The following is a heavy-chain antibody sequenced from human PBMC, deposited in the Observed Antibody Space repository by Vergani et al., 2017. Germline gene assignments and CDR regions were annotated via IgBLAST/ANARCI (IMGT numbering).Heavy chain of an antibody. CDR2: IYYSGST. V-gene: IGHV4-31*03. D-gene: IGHD2-2*01. CDR3: AINHLYCCSTSCRPNWFDP. J-gene: IGHJ5*02. Sequence: QVQLQESGPGLVKPSQTLSLTCTVSGGSISSGGYYWSWIRQHPGKGLEWIGYIYYSGSTYYNPSLKSRVTISVDTSKNQFSLKLSSVTAADTAVYYCAINHLYCCSTSCRPNWFDPWGQGTLVTVSS. CDR1: GGSISSGGYY.